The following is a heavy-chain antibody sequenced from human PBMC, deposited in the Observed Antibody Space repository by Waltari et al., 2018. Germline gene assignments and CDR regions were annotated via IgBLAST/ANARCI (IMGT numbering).Heavy chain of an antibody. D-gene: IGHD1-26*01. CDR1: GFTFTSYW. Sequence: EVQLVESGGGLVQPGGSLRLSCAASGFTFTSYWMHWVRQAPGKGLVWLSLITSDGKTTSDGDSVKGRFTISRDNAKNTLYLQMNSLRAEDMAVYYCSAGTVYWGQGILVTVSS. CDR2: ITSDGKTT. V-gene: IGHV3-74*01. CDR3: SAGTVY. J-gene: IGHJ4*02.